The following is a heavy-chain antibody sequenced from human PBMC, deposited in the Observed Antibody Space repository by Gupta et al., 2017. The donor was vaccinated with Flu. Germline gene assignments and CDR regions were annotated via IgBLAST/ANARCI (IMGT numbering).Heavy chain of an antibody. CDR2: IKYDGSEI. CDR1: GFTFRLPW. D-gene: IGHD2-15*01. J-gene: IGHJ4*02. V-gene: IGHV3-7*01. Sequence: EGHLVESGGDLVQPGGSLRLACIDSGFTFRLPWKSWVSQAPGKGLEWVANIKYDGSEIFYVDSVKGRFTISRDNAKNSLYLQMDNLRAEDTATYYCATRSASTTLFADFWGQGTLVRVSS. CDR3: ATRSASTTLFADF.